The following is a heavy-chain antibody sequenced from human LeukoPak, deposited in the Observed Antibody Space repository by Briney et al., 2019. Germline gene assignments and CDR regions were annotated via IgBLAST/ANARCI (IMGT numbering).Heavy chain of an antibody. D-gene: IGHD3-10*01. V-gene: IGHV3-11*05. CDR3: ARGLRAGAVDY. CDR1: GFSFSDYY. Sequence: PGGSLRLSCAASGFSFSDYYMSWIRQAPGKGLDWLSCINTSGSYTNYAGSVKGRFTISRDNAKNSLYLQLNSLRAEDAAIYYCARGLRAGAVDYWGEGTLVTVSA. J-gene: IGHJ4*02. CDR2: INTSGSYT.